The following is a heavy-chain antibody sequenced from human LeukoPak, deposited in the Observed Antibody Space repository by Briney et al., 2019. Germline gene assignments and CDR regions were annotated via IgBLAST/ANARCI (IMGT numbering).Heavy chain of an antibody. Sequence: SETLSLTCTVSGGSISSYYWSWIRQPPGKGLEWIGYIYYSGRTNYNPSLKSRVTISVDTSKNQFSLKLSSVTAADTAVYYCAREGGGNFDYWGQGTLVTVSS. CDR2: IYYSGRT. V-gene: IGHV4-59*01. D-gene: IGHD3-16*01. CDR1: GGSISSYY. J-gene: IGHJ4*02. CDR3: AREGGGNFDY.